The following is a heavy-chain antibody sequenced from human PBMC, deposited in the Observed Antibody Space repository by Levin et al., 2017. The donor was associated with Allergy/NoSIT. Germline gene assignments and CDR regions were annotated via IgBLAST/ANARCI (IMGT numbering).Heavy chain of an antibody. CDR1: GGSFSGYY. V-gene: IGHV4-34*01. CDR3: ARGPRILYWWSMAFDI. CDR2: INHSGST. D-gene: IGHD2-8*02. J-gene: IGHJ3*02. Sequence: SETLSLTCAVYGGSFSGYYWSWIRQPPGKGLEWIGEINHSGSTNYNPSLKSRVTISVDTSKNQFSLKLSSVTAADTAVYYCARGPRILYWWSMAFDIWGQGTMVTVSS.